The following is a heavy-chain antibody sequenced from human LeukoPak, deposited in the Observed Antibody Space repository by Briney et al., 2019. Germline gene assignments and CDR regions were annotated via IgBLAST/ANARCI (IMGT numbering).Heavy chain of an antibody. CDR3: AREDQFVIQRAFDI. CDR1: GGTLRNFG. CDR2: TIPLFNTA. Sequence: SVKVSCKASGGTLRNFGISWVRQAPGQGLEWMGGTIPLFNTANYAHKFQGRINIIADEATSTAYMELTGLRSEDTAVYYCAREDQFVIQRAFDIWGQGTVVTVST. J-gene: IGHJ3*02. V-gene: IGHV1-69*01. D-gene: IGHD3-16*02.